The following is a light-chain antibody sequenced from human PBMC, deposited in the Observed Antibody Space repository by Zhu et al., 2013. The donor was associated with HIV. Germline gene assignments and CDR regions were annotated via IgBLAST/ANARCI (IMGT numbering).Light chain of an antibody. J-gene: IGLJ3*02. CDR3: QSYDSSLSGWV. CDR2: GDN. CDR1: SSNIGNNY. Sequence: QSVLTQPPSVSAAPGQKVTISCSGSSSNIGNNYVSWYQQLPGTAPKVLIYGDNQRPSGVPDRFSGSKSGTSASLAITGLQAEDEADYYCQSYDSSLSGWVFGGGTKLTVL. V-gene: IGLV1-40*01.